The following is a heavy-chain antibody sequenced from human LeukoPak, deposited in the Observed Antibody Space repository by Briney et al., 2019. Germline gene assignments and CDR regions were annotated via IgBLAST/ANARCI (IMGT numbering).Heavy chain of an antibody. CDR3: ARSDGVFDAFDI. Sequence: PSETXSLTCTVSGGSISSYYWSWIRQXPGKGLEWIGYIYYSGSTYYNPSLKSRVTISVDTSKNQFSLKLSSVTAADAAVYYCARSDGVFDAFDIWGQGTMVTVSS. V-gene: IGHV4-59*01. D-gene: IGHD2-8*02. CDR1: GGSISSYY. CDR2: IYYSGST. J-gene: IGHJ3*02.